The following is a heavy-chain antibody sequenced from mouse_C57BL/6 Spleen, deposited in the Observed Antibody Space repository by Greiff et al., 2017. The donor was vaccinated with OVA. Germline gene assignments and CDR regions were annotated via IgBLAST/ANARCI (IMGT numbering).Heavy chain of an antibody. J-gene: IGHJ4*01. CDR1: GFSLTSYG. V-gene: IGHV2-6-1*01. D-gene: IGHD1-1*01. CDR2: IWSDGST. Sequence: VKVVESGPGLVAPSQSLSITCTVLGFSLTSYGVHWVRQPPGKGLEWLVVIWSDGSTTYNSALKSRLSISKDNSKSQVFLKMNSLQTDDTAMYYCARQYYGEDAMDYWGQGTSVTVSS. CDR3: ARQYYGEDAMDY.